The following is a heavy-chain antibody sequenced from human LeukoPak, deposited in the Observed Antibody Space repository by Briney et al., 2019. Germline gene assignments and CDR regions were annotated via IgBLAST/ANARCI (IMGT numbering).Heavy chain of an antibody. Sequence: AGSLRLSCAASGFTFSDYYMSWIRQAPGKGLEWVSYISRSGSTIYYADSVKGRFTISRDNAKNSLYLQMNGLSAEDTAVYYCASGAVAANYFDYWGQGTLVTVSS. CDR1: GFTFSDYY. V-gene: IGHV3-11*01. CDR3: ASGAVAANYFDY. D-gene: IGHD6-19*01. J-gene: IGHJ4*02. CDR2: ISRSGSTI.